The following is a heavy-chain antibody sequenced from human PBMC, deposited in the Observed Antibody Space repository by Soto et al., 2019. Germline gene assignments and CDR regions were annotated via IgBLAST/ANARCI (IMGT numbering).Heavy chain of an antibody. J-gene: IGHJ4*02. CDR3: ARGSVDTVDSSGFYEY. V-gene: IGHV4-34*01. CDR1: GGSFSAYY. Sequence: SETLSLTCAVYGGSFSAYYWSWIRQPPGKGLEWIGEINHSGGTSYNPSLKSRVTISVDTSKSQFSLKLTSVTAADRAVYYCARGSVDTVDSSGFYEYCGQGTPVTVSS. CDR2: INHSGGT. D-gene: IGHD3-22*01.